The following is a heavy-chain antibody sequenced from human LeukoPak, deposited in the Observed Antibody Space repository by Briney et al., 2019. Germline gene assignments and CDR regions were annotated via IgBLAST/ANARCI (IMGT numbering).Heavy chain of an antibody. CDR1: GFTFSSYA. J-gene: IGHJ4*02. V-gene: IGHV3-23*01. CDR2: ISGSGGST. Sequence: GGSLRLSCAASGFTFSSYAMSWVRQAPGKGLEWVSSISGSGGSTYYADSVKGRFTISRDNSKNTLYLQMNSLRVEDTAVYYCAKGHCGSSSCYIDYWGQGTLVTVSS. D-gene: IGHD2-2*01. CDR3: AKGHCGSSSCYIDY.